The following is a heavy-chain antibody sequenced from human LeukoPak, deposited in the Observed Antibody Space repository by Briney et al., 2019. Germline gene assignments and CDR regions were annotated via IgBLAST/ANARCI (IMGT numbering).Heavy chain of an antibody. V-gene: IGHV4-4*07. D-gene: IGHD3-10*01. CDR1: GGSISFFY. Sequence: SETLSLTCTVSGGSISFFYWSWIRQPAGKGLECIGRIFTSGTTNYNPSLKSRVTLSLDTSKNQFSLKLTSVTAADTAFYYCARGRYGSGSYFFDYWGQGTLVTVSS. CDR2: IFTSGTT. CDR3: ARGRYGSGSYFFDY. J-gene: IGHJ4*02.